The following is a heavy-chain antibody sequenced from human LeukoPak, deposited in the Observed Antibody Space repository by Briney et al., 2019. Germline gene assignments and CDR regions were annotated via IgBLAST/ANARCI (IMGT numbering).Heavy chain of an antibody. Sequence: AGGSLRLSCAASGFTFSSYSMNWVRQAPGKGLEWVSSISSSSSYIYYADSVKGRFTISRDNAKNSLYLQMNSLRAEDTAFYYCARDDNWGFDYWGQGALVTVSS. D-gene: IGHD7-27*01. J-gene: IGHJ4*02. CDR3: ARDDNWGFDY. CDR1: GFTFSSYS. V-gene: IGHV3-21*01. CDR2: ISSSSSYI.